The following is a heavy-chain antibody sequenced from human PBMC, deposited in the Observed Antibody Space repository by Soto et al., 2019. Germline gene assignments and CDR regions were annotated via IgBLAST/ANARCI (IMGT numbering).Heavy chain of an antibody. CDR1: GYTFAPHW. Sequence: GESLKISCKGSGYTFAPHWIAWVRQMPGKGLEWMGIIYPGDSDTRYSPSFQGQVTISADKSFSTAYLQWSSLKASDTAIYCCARIDLNGFDNWGQRTPVTVSS. D-gene: IGHD2-8*01. V-gene: IGHV5-51*01. CDR2: IYPGDSDT. CDR3: ARIDLNGFDN. J-gene: IGHJ4*02.